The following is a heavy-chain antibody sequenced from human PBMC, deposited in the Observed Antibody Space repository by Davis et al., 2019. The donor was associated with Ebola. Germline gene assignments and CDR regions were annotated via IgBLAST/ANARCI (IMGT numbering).Heavy chain of an antibody. CDR2: INHSGST. CDR3: ARGQITMVRGALFAHNWFDP. J-gene: IGHJ5*02. CDR1: GGSISSGAYY. V-gene: IGHV4-34*01. D-gene: IGHD3-10*01. Sequence: SKTLSLTCTVSGGSISSGAYYWSWIRQPPGKGLEWIGEINHSGSTNYNPSLKSRVTISVDTSKNQFSLKLSSVTAADTAVYYCARGQITMVRGALFAHNWFDPWGQGTLVTVSS.